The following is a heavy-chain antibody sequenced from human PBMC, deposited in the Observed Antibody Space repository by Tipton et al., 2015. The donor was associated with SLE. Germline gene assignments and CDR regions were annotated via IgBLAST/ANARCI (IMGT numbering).Heavy chain of an antibody. CDR1: GFSFSIYS. Sequence: RLSCSASGFSFSIYSFKWVRQAPGKGLEWVSSISSSSNFIYYADSVKGRFTISRDNSKNSVYLQMNSLRAEDTGVYYCARAESSSSYFDYWGQGTLVAVSS. V-gene: IGHV3-21*03. J-gene: IGHJ4*02. D-gene: IGHD6-6*01. CDR3: ARAESSSSYFDY. CDR2: ISSSSNFI.